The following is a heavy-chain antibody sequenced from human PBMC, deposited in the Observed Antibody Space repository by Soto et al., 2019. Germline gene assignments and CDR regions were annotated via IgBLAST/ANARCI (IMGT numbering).Heavy chain of an antibody. CDR3: ARVGPYDSGSYMLRYNWFDP. J-gene: IGHJ5*02. CDR2: IYSGGAT. CDR1: GFSVSTSH. D-gene: IGHD3-10*01. V-gene: IGHV3-53*01. Sequence: EVQLVDSGGGLIQPGGSLRLSCAAAGFSVSTSHMNWVRQTPGKGLEWVSVIYSGGATYYAASVKGRFTISRDKSKTTVYLQMNSLRAEDTAVYCCARVGPYDSGSYMLRYNWFDPWGQGTLVTVSS.